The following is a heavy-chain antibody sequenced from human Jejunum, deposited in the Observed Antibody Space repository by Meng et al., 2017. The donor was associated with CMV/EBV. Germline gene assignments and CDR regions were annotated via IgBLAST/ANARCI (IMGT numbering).Heavy chain of an antibody. D-gene: IGHD4-17*01. CDR1: RISFSTSN. Sequence: SRISFSTSNMNWVRQVPGKGLEWVSSINGNSNYIYYSDSVKGRFTISRDNARDSLYLQMDSLRAEDTAVYYCARDLHIGDPAAFDLWGRGTMVTVSS. CDR2: INGNSNYI. CDR3: ARDLHIGDPAAFDL. V-gene: IGHV3-21*01. J-gene: IGHJ3*01.